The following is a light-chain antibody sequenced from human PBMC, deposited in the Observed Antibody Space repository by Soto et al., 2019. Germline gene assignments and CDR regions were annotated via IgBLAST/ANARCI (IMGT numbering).Light chain of an antibody. Sequence: QSVLTQPASVSGSPGQSITISCTGTSSDVDGYKYVSWYQQHPGKAPKLMIYAVSNRPSGVSNRFSGSKSGDTASLTISGLQAEDEADYYCSSYTSSSTFWVFGGATKVTVL. CDR2: AVS. CDR3: SSYTSSSTFWV. CDR1: SSDVDGYKY. J-gene: IGLJ3*02. V-gene: IGLV2-14*01.